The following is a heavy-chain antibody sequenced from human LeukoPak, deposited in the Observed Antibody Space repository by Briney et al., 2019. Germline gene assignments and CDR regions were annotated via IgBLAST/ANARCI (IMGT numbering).Heavy chain of an antibody. V-gene: IGHV3-21*01. D-gene: IGHD3-10*01. CDR2: ISSSSSYI. CDR1: GFTFSSYS. CDR3: ARDCWDYGSGSYCGIDY. J-gene: IGHJ4*02. Sequence: GGSLRLSCAASGFTFSSYSMNWVRQAPGKGLEWVSSISSSSSYIYYADSVKGRFTISRDNAKNSLYLQMNSLRAEDTAVHYCARDCWDYGSGSYCGIDYWGQGTLVTVSS.